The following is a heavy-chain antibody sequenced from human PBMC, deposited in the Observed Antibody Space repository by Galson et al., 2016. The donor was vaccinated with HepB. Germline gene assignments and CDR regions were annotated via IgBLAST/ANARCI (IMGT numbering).Heavy chain of an antibody. Sequence: SLRLSCAAYGFTFSSYGMHWVRQAPGKGLEWVAVISCDGSDKYYADYVKGRFTTSRDNSKNTLYLQMSSLRAEDTAVYYCAKDVWRGSGTDYYGMDVWGQGTTVTVSS. J-gene: IGHJ6*02. V-gene: IGHV3-30*18. D-gene: IGHD1-1*01. CDR1: GFTFSSYG. CDR2: ISCDGSDK. CDR3: AKDVWRGSGTDYYGMDV.